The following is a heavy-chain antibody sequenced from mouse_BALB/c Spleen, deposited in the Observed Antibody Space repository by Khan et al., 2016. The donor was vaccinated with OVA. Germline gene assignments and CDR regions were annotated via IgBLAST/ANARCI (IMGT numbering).Heavy chain of an antibody. CDR1: GYTFSGYW. V-gene: IGHV1-9*01. Sequence: QVQLKESGAELMKPGASVKISCKATGYTFSGYWLEWVKQRPGHGLEWIGEILPGSGSRNYNEKFKGKATLTAEISSKTTYMQLSSLTSEDSAVYYEARVNYGSRDYFDYWGQGTTLTVSS. CDR3: ARVNYGSRDYFDY. D-gene: IGHD1-1*01. CDR2: ILPGSGSR. J-gene: IGHJ2*01.